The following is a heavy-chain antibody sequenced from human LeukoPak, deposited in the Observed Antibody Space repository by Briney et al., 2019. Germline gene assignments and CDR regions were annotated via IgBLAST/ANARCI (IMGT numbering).Heavy chain of an antibody. CDR3: AREHRDFVGDGYYYGC. V-gene: IGHV4-4*07. Sequence: SGTLSLTCTVSGGSVSNYYWSWIRQPAGKGLEWIGRVYTSGGTDYNPSLSSRVTMSVDTSKNHFSLKLSSVTAADTAIYYCAREHRDFVGDGYYYGCWGQGTLVTVSP. J-gene: IGHJ4*02. CDR1: GGSVSNYY. D-gene: IGHD3-22*01. CDR2: VYTSGGT.